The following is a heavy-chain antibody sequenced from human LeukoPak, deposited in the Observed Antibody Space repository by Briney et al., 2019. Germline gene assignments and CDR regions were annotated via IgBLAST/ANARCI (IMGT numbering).Heavy chain of an antibody. J-gene: IGHJ4*02. CDR3: ARRLIVAGAPYFDY. CDR2: MKGDGSHI. V-gene: IGHV3-7*01. Sequence: GGSLRLSCAASGFTFGNFWMSWVRRAPGRGLQWVASMKGDGSHIYYVDSVKGRFTISRDNARNSLYLQMNSLRVEDTAVYYCARRLIVAGAPYFDYWGQGTLVTVSS. CDR1: GFTFGNFW. D-gene: IGHD2-21*01.